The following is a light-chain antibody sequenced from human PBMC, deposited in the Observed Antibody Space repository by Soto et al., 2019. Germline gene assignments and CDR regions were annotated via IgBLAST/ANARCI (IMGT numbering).Light chain of an antibody. CDR1: SSDVGGYAL. V-gene: IGLV2-23*02. CDR2: EVT. CDR3: SSYAGRRASYV. Sequence: QSALTQPASVSGSPGQSITISCTGSSSDVGGYALVSWYQQHPGQAPKLIIYEVTKRPSGVSSRFSASRSGLTASLTISGLQPEDAADYFCSSYAGRRASYVFGTGTKVTVL. J-gene: IGLJ1*01.